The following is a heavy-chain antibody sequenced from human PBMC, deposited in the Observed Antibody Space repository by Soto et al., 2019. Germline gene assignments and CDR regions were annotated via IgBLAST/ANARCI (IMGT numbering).Heavy chain of an antibody. D-gene: IGHD2-15*01. CDR3: ARHTPAISISDH. J-gene: IGHJ4*02. V-gene: IGHV4-39*01. Sequence: QLQLQESGPGLVKPSETLSLTCTVSGGSISSSSYYWGWIRQPPGKGLEWIGSIYYSGSTYYNPSLKSRVXXXVXXSKNQFSLKLSSVTAADPAVYYCARHTPAISISDHWGQGTLVTVSS. CDR2: IYYSGST. CDR1: GGSISSSSYY.